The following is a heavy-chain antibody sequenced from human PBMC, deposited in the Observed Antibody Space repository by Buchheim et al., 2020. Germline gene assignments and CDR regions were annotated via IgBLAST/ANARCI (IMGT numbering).Heavy chain of an antibody. Sequence: QVQLVESGGGVVQPGRSLRLSCAASGYTFSSHAMHWVRQAPGKGLEWVAVISYDGSNKYYADSVKGRFTISRDNSKTTLYLQMNSLRAEDTAVYYCARGYCSGGSCSSTYWGQGTL. CDR3: ARGYCSGGSCSSTY. J-gene: IGHJ4*02. V-gene: IGHV3-30*04. D-gene: IGHD2-15*01. CDR1: GYTFSSHA. CDR2: ISYDGSNK.